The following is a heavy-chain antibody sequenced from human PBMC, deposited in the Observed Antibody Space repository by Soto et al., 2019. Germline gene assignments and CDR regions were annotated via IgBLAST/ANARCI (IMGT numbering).Heavy chain of an antibody. CDR1: GFTFSSYA. Sequence: EVQLLESGGGLVQPGGSLRLSCAASGFTFSSYAMRWVRQAPVKGLEWVSAISGSGDSTYYADSVKGRFTISRDNSKNARYLQMNSLRAGDTAVYYCARRGSGSYYDYWGQGTLVTVSS. CDR3: ARRGSGSYYDY. CDR2: ISGSGDST. V-gene: IGHV3-23*01. J-gene: IGHJ4*02. D-gene: IGHD1-26*01.